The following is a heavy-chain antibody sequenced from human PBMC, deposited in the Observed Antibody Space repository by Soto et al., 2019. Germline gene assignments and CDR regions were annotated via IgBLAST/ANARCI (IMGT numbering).Heavy chain of an antibody. CDR1: GLNFGHYA. CDR2: ISDDGDTT. J-gene: IGHJ3*01. D-gene: IGHD2-15*01. Sequence: GRSLRLSCVASGLNFGHYAMGWVRQAPGKGLEWVSTISDDGDTTHYADSVKGRFTISRDNSKNTLYLQLNSLRAEDTALYFCANRYCSGGRCPSLNAFDVWGQGTMVTVSS. V-gene: IGHV3-23*01. CDR3: ANRYCSGGRCPSLNAFDV.